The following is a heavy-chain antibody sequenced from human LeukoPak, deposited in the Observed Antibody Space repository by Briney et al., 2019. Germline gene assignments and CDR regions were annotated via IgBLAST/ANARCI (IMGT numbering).Heavy chain of an antibody. CDR3: AKDRMVRGVLLDAFDI. CDR2: ISGSGGST. CDR1: GFTFSSYA. J-gene: IGHJ3*02. D-gene: IGHD3-10*01. Sequence: PGGSLRLSCAASGFTFSSYAMSWVRQAPGKGLEWVSAISGSGGSTYYADSVKGRFTISRDNSKNTLYLQMNSLRAEDTAVYYCAKDRMVRGVLLDAFDIWGQGTMVTVSS. V-gene: IGHV3-23*01.